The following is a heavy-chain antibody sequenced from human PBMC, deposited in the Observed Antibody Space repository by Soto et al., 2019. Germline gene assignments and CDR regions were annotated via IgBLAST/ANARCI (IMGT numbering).Heavy chain of an antibody. CDR3: ARQGYNDILTGYTPAWWTQPPPWFDP. V-gene: IGHV3-7*01. CDR1: GFTFSSYW. D-gene: IGHD3-9*01. CDR2: IKQDGSEK. Sequence: LRLSCAASGFTFSSYWMSWVRQAPGKGLEWVANIKQDGSEKYYVDSVKGRFTISRDNAKNSLYLQMNSLRAEDTAVYYCARQGYNDILTGYTPAWWTQPPPWFDPWGQGTLVTVSS. J-gene: IGHJ5*02.